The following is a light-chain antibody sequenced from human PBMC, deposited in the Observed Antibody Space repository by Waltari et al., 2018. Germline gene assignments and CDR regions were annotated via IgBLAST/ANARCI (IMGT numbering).Light chain of an antibody. CDR2: NTN. Sequence: QSVLTQPPSVSGAPGQTVTISCTGSNSNIGAGYDIHWYQPLPGTVPKLPIYNTNRRPAGVPGRFSGSKSGTSASLVITGLQTEDEADYYCQTYDSSLNGFLIFGGGTRLTV. CDR3: QTYDSSLNGFLI. J-gene: IGLJ2*01. V-gene: IGLV1-40*01. CDR1: NSNIGAGYD.